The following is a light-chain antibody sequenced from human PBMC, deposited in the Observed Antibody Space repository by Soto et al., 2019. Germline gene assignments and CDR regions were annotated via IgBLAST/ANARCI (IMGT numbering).Light chain of an antibody. CDR3: QQYYSTPPYT. CDR1: QSVLYSSNNKNY. Sequence: DIVMTQSPDSLAVSLGERATINCKSSQSVLYSSNNKNYLAWYQQKPGQPPKLLIYWASTRESGVPDRFRGSGSVTDFTLTIRSLQAEDVAVYYCQQYYSTPPYTFGQGTKLEIK. CDR2: WAS. J-gene: IGKJ2*01. V-gene: IGKV4-1*01.